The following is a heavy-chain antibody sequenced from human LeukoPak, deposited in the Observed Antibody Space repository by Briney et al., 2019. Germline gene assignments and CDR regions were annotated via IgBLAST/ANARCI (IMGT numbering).Heavy chain of an antibody. J-gene: IGHJ5*01. CDR3: AKDRIIVIPGPYSWLDS. CDR1: GFTFGTYW. D-gene: IGHD1-26*01. V-gene: IGHV3-7*03. CDR2: TNQDGTEK. Sequence: PGGSLRLSCTASGFTFGTYWMSWVRHPPGKGLEWVAKTNQDGTEKYYVGSVKGRFTISRDNAKNTLYLQMNSLRAEDTALYFCAKDRIIVIPGPYSWLDSWGQGALVTVSS.